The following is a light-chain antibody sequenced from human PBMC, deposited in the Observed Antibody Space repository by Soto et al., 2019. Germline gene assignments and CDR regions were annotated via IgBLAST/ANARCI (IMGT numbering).Light chain of an antibody. Sequence: QSVLTQPPSTSGTPGQRVTISCSGSSSNIGGEAVNWYQQLPGTAPKLLIYSYNQRPSGVPDRFSGSKSGTSASLAISGLQSEDEADYICASWDDSLNGLLFGTGTKLTVL. V-gene: IGLV1-44*01. CDR1: SSNIGGEA. J-gene: IGLJ1*01. CDR3: ASWDDSLNGLL. CDR2: SYN.